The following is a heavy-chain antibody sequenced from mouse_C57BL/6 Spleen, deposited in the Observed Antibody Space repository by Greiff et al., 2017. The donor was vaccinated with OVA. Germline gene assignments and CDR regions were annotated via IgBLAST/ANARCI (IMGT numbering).Heavy chain of an antibody. CDR3: TKGITQYYFDY. CDR2: IDPDTGGT. J-gene: IGHJ2*01. D-gene: IGHD2-4*01. Sequence: VQLQQSGAELVRPGASVTLSCKASGYTFTDYEMHWVKQTPVHGLEWIGAIDPDTGGTAYNQKFKGKAILTADKSSSTAYMELRSLTSKDSAVYYCTKGITQYYFDYWGQGTTLTVSS. V-gene: IGHV1-15*01. CDR1: GYTFTDYE.